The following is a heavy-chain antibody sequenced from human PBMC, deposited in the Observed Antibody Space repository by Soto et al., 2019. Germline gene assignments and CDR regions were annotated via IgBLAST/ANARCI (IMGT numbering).Heavy chain of an antibody. CDR2: ISSSSSTI. J-gene: IGHJ4*02. CDR1: GFTFSSYS. CDR3: ARDYDYIWGSYPTGDY. V-gene: IGHV3-48*01. Sequence: GGSLRLSCAASGFTFSSYSMNWVRQAPGKGLEWVSYISSSSSTIYYADSVKGRFTISRDNAKNSLYLQMNSLRAEDTAVYYCARDYDYIWGSYPTGDYWGQGTLVTVSS. D-gene: IGHD3-16*02.